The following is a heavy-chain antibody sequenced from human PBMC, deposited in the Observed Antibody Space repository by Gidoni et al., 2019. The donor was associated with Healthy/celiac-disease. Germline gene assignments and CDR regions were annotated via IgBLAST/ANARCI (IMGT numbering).Heavy chain of an antibody. V-gene: IGHV3-66*01. Sequence: EVQLVESGGGLVKPGGSLRLSCDASGFTVSSNYMSWVRQAPGKGLEWVSVIYSGGSTYYADSVKVRFTISRDNSKNTLYLQMNSLRAEDTAVYYCARGPGYSSSWYYFDYWGQGTLVTVSS. CDR2: IYSGGST. D-gene: IGHD6-13*01. CDR3: ARGPGYSSSWYYFDY. J-gene: IGHJ4*02. CDR1: GFTVSSNY.